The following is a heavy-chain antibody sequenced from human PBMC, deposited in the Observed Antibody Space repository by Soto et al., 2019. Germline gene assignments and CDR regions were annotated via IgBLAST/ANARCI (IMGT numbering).Heavy chain of an antibody. V-gene: IGHV3-74*01. CDR2: INGDGSET. CDR3: AKSPYYYDSSGFVDY. Sequence: EVQLVESGGGLVQPGGSLRLSCAASGFTFSTHWMHWVRQAPGKGLVWVSRINGDGSETTYADSVKGRFTISRDNSKNTLYLQMNSLRAEDTAVYYCAKSPYYYDSSGFVDYWGQGTLVTVSS. CDR1: GFTFSTHW. D-gene: IGHD3-22*01. J-gene: IGHJ4*02.